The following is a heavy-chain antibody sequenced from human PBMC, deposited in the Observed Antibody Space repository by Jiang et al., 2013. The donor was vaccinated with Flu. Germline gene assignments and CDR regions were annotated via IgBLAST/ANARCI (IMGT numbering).Heavy chain of an antibody. J-gene: IGHJ6*03. CDR1: GYNFPNYW. D-gene: IGHD3-10*01. CDR3: ARRAGFDTYYYYMDV. V-gene: IGHV5-51*03. Sequence: GAEVKKPGESLKISCKVSGYNFPNYWIAWLRQMPEKGLEWMGIIYPGDSDTRYSPSFQGQVTISADKSISTAYLQWSSLEASDSAMYYCARRAGFDTYYYYMDVWGKGTTVTVSS. CDR2: IYPGDSDT.